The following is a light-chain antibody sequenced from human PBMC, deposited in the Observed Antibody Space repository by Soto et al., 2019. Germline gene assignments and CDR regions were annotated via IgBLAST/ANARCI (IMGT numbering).Light chain of an antibody. Sequence: QSVLTQPASVSGSPGQSITISCPGTSSEFGGYNYVSWYQQHPGKAPKLMIYDVSNRPSGVSNRFSGSKSGNTASLTISGLQAEDEADYYCSSYTSSSTLHVFGTGTKVTVL. J-gene: IGLJ1*01. CDR2: DVS. CDR1: SSEFGGYNY. CDR3: SSYTSSSTLHV. V-gene: IGLV2-14*01.